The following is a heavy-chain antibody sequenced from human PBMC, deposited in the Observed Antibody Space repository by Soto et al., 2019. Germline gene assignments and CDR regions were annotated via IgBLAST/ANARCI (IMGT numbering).Heavy chain of an antibody. Sequence: SETLSLTCTVSGGSISSGSYYWGWIRQPPGKGLEWIGSIYYSGSTYYNPSLKSRVTISVDTSKNQFSLKLSSVTAADTAVYYCARHTLTIFGVVIIDAIDYWGQGTLVTVSS. V-gene: IGHV4-39*01. CDR3: ARHTLTIFGVVIIDAIDY. J-gene: IGHJ4*02. D-gene: IGHD3-3*01. CDR2: IYYSGST. CDR1: GGSISSGSYY.